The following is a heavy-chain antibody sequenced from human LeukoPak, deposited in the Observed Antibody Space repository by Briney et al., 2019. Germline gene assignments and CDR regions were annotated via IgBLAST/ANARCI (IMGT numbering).Heavy chain of an antibody. Sequence: GGSLRLSCAASGFTFSNYGMHWVRQAPGKGLEWVAFIRYDGSNEYYADSVKGRFTISRDNSKNTLYLQMNSLRTEDTAMYYCVGGSYAYWGQGTLVTVSS. CDR1: GFTFSNYG. D-gene: IGHD3-16*01. CDR2: IRYDGSNE. J-gene: IGHJ4*02. V-gene: IGHV3-30*02. CDR3: VGGSYAY.